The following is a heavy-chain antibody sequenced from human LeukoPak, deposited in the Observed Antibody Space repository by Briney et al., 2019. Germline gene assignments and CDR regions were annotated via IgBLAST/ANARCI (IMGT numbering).Heavy chain of an antibody. D-gene: IGHD5-18*01. V-gene: IGHV3-21*01. CDR2: ISSSSSYI. CDR3: ARENVDTVFDY. CDR1: GFTFSSYS. Sequence: GGSLRLSCAASGFTFSSYSMNWVRQAPGKGPEWVSSISSSSSYIYYADSVKGRFTISRDNAKNSLYLQMNSLRAEDTAVYYCARENVDTVFDYWGQGTLVTVSS. J-gene: IGHJ4*02.